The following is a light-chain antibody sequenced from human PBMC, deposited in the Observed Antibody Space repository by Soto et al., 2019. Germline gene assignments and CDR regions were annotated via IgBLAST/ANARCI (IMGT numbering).Light chain of an antibody. V-gene: IGLV2-23*03. CDR3: CSYAGSTTFRVL. CDR2: EGS. CDR1: SSDVGNYNL. J-gene: IGLJ2*01. Sequence: QSVLTQPASVSGSPGQSITISCTGTSSDVGNYNLVSWYQQHPGKAPKLMIYEGSKRPSGVSNRFSGSKSSNTASLTISGLQAEDEADYYCCSYAGSTTFRVLFGGGTKLTVL.